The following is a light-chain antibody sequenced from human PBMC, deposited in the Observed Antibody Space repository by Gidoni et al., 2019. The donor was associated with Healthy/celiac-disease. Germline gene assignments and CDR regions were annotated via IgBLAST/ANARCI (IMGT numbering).Light chain of an antibody. V-gene: IGKV3-11*01. CDR3: QQRSKPHVS. CDR1: QSVSSY. CDR2: DAS. J-gene: IGKJ2*03. Sequence: EIVLTQSPATLSLSPGERATLSCRASQSVSSYLAWYQQKPGQAPRLLIYDASNRATGIPARFSGSGSGTDFTLTISSLEPEDFAVYYWQQRSKPHVSFGQGTKLEIK.